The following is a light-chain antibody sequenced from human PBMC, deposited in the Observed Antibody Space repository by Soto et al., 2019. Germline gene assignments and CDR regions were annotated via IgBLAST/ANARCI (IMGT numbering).Light chain of an antibody. J-gene: IGKJ1*01. CDR1: QSISSW. V-gene: IGKV1-39*01. Sequence: DIQMPQSPSTLSASVGDRVTITCRASQSISSWLAWYQQKPGKAPKLLIYAASSLQSGVPSRFSGSGSGTDFTLTISSLQPEDFATYYCQQSYSTETFGQGTKVDI. CDR3: QQSYSTET. CDR2: AAS.